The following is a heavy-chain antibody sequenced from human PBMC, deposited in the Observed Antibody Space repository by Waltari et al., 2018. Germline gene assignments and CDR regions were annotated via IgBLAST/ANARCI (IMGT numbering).Heavy chain of an antibody. Sequence: EVQLVESGGGLVKPGGSLRLSCAASGFTFSSYSMNWVRQAPGKGLEWVSSISSSSSYIYYADSVKGRFTISRDNAKNSLYLQMNSLRAEDTAVYYCARLEGGIAAGFDYWGQGTLVTVST. D-gene: IGHD6-13*01. CDR3: ARLEGGIAAGFDY. CDR1: GFTFSSYS. CDR2: ISSSSSYI. V-gene: IGHV3-21*01. J-gene: IGHJ4*02.